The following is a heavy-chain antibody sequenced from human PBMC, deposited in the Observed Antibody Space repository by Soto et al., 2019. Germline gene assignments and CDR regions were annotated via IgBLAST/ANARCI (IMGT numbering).Heavy chain of an antibody. D-gene: IGHD3-10*01. CDR3: ARLVLNYYYGMDV. J-gene: IGHJ6*02. V-gene: IGHV4-39*01. CDR2: IYYIGST. CDR1: GGSISTSIYY. Sequence: SETLSLTCTFSGGSISTSIYYWGGIRHPPGKGLEWIGTIYYIGSTYYNPSLKSRVTISVDTSKNQFSLKLSSVTAADTAVYYCARLVLNYYYGMDVWGQGTTVTVSS.